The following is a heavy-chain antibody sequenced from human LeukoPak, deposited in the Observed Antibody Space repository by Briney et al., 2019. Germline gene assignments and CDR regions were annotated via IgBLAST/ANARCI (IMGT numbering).Heavy chain of an antibody. J-gene: IGHJ1*01. D-gene: IGHD6-19*01. CDR1: GFTFNTYT. V-gene: IGHV3-21*01. CDR2: ISSSSSYI. Sequence: PGGSLRLSCTASGFTFNTYTMNWVRQAPGKGLEWVSSISSSSSYIYYSDSVKGRFTISRDNSKNTLYLQMNSLSAEDTAVYYCATGYSSGWYFYFQHWGQGSLVSVSS. CDR3: ATGYSSGWYFYFQH.